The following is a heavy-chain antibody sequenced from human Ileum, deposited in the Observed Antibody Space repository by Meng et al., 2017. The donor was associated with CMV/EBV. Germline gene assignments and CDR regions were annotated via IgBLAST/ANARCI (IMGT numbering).Heavy chain of an antibody. CDR3: ARGIGHASNNTHDY. Sequence: SDPLSLTFTVSGDSLRSHSWGWIRQPPGKGLGGMGFVYYSGAATYTPSLRSRLSISVDMSKSQVYLTLRSVTAADTAMYFCARGIGHASNNTHDYWGQGTMVTVSS. CDR1: GDSLRSHS. CDR2: VYYSGAA. J-gene: IGHJ4*02. D-gene: IGHD1/OR15-1a*01. V-gene: IGHV4-59*11.